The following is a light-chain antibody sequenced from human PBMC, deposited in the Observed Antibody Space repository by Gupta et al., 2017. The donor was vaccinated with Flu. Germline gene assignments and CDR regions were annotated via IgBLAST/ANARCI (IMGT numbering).Light chain of an antibody. V-gene: IGKV1-5*03. CDR3: QQYNTGET. J-gene: IGKJ1*01. CDR1: QSISTW. Sequence: DIQMTQSPSTLSASVGDRVTITCRASQSISTWLAWYQQKPGKAPKLLIYKASRLQSGVPSRFGGSGSGTEFTLTIRSLQPDDFATYYCQQYNTGETFGQGTKVEIK. CDR2: KAS.